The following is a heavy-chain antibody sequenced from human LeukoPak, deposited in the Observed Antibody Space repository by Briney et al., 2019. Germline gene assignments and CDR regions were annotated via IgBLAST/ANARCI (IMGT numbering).Heavy chain of an antibody. D-gene: IGHD4-17*01. CDR3: ASTTTVTTGSNY. CDR2: IDRGGTFK. Sequence: GGSLRLSCAGSELTFSSYSMNWVRQSPGKGLEWVSSIDRGGTFKYYADSVKGRFTISRDNAKNSLYLQMNSLRAEDTAVYYCASTTTVTTGSNYWGQGTLVTVSS. CDR1: ELTFSSYS. V-gene: IGHV3-21*01. J-gene: IGHJ4*02.